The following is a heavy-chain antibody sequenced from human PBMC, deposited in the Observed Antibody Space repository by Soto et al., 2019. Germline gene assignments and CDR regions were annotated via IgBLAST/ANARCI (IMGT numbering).Heavy chain of an antibody. CDR2: INPSGGST. V-gene: IGHV1-46*01. CDR3: ETVPTTDDGFNIPYGMDV. Sequence: ASVKVSCKASGYTFTSYYMHWVRQAPGQGLEWMGIINPSGGSTSYAQKFQGRVTMTRDTSTSTVYMELSSLRSEDTAVYYCETVPTTDDGFNIPYGMDVWGKGTTVTVSS. CDR1: GYTFTSYY. D-gene: IGHD1-1*01. J-gene: IGHJ6*04.